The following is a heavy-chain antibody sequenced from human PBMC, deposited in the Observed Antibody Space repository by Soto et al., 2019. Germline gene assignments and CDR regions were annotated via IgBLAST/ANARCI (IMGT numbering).Heavy chain of an antibody. J-gene: IGHJ3*02. CDR2: IITYIGNT. CDR1: GYTFTTYG. CDR3: ARDNSGTFDI. Sequence: QVQLVQSGPEVKKPGASVKVSCKASGYTFTTYGVSWLRQAPGQGLEWMGWIITYIGNTNYAQKLQDRVTMSTDTSTSTAYMELRSLRSDDTAVYYCARDNSGTFDIWGQGKMVTVSS. D-gene: IGHD1-26*01. V-gene: IGHV1-18*01.